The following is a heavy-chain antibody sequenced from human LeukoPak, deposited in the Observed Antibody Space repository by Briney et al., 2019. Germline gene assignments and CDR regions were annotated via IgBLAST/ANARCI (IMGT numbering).Heavy chain of an antibody. J-gene: IGHJ4*02. V-gene: IGHV2-5*02. CDR2: IYWDDDK. D-gene: IGHD5-24*01. CDR3: AHLMLEMATIYFDY. CDR1: GFSLSTSGVG. Sequence: SGPTLVKPTQTLTLTCTFSGFSLSTSGVGVGWIRQPPGKALEWLALIYWDDDKRYSPSLKSRLTITKDTSKNQVVLTMTNMDPVDTATYYCAHLMLEMATIYFDYWGQGTLVTVSS.